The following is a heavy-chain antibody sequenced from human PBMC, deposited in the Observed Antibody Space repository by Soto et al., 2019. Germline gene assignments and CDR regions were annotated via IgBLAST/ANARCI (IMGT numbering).Heavy chain of an antibody. CDR3: ARLNTAISNWFDP. D-gene: IGHD5-18*01. Sequence: SETLSLTCTVSGGSISSYYWSWIRQPPGKGLEWIGYIYYSGSTNYNPSLKSRVTISVDTSKNQFSLKLSSVTAADTAVYYCARLNTAISNWFDPWGQGTLVTVSS. CDR1: GGSISSYY. CDR2: IYYSGST. J-gene: IGHJ5*02. V-gene: IGHV4-59*08.